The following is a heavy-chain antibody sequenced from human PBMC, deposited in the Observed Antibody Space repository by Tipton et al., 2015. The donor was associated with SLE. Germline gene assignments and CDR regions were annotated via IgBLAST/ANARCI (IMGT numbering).Heavy chain of an antibody. CDR1: GDSISSKTW. V-gene: IGHV4-4*02. CDR2: IYHTGST. Sequence: SLRLSCTVAGDSISSKTWWSWVRQPPGKGLEWIGQIYHTGSTKYNPSLESRVTISLDKSKNQFSVKLTSVTAGDTAVYYCARRYDLWAAQNALDIWGQGTMVTVSS. D-gene: IGHD5-12*01. J-gene: IGHJ3*02. CDR3: ARRYDLWAAQNALDI.